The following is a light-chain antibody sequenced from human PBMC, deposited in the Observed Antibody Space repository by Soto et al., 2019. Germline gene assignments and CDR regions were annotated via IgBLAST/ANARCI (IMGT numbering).Light chain of an antibody. J-gene: IGKJ5*01. CDR1: QSVINGY. CDR3: QQYGTSPIT. CDR2: GAS. Sequence: EIVLTQSPGTLSLSPGQTATLSCWASQSVINGYLAWYQQKPGQAPRLVIYGASSRATGFPDRFTGTGSGADFTLTITRVEPEDFAVYSCQQYGTSPITFGQGTRLDIK. V-gene: IGKV3-20*01.